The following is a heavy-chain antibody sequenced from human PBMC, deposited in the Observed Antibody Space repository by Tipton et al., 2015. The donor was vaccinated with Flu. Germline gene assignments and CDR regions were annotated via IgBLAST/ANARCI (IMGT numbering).Heavy chain of an antibody. CDR1: GDSIASDYY. CDR2: VHRQGST. V-gene: IGHV4-38-2*01. D-gene: IGHD4-11*01. CDR3: ARRDYSNYVSVPKNWFDS. J-gene: IGHJ5*01. Sequence: TLSLTCSVSGDSIASDYYWAWVRQPPGKGLEWIGNVHRQGSTYYSPSLRSRVTIAVDRSKNPFSLRLNSVTAADTAVYFCARRDYSNYVSVPKNWFDSWGRGILVTVSS.